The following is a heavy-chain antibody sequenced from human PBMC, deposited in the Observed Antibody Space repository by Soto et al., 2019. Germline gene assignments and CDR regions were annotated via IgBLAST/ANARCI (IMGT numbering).Heavy chain of an antibody. CDR1: GYSFTSYW. D-gene: IGHD5-18*01. J-gene: IGHJ6*02. CDR3: ASHSGYSYGYGYYYYGMDV. V-gene: IGHV5-51*01. Sequence: PGESLKISCKGSGYSFTSYWIGWVRQMPGKXLEWMGIIYPGDSDTRYSPSFQGQVTISADKSISTAYLQWSSLKASDTAMYYCASHSGYSYGYGYYYYGMDVWGQGTTVTVSS. CDR2: IYPGDSDT.